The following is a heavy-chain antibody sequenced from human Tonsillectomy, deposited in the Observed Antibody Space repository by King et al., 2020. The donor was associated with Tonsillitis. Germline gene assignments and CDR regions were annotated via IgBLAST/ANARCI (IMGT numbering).Heavy chain of an antibody. Sequence: QPVQSGAEVKKPGESLKISCKGFGYTFTNYWIGWVRQMPGKGLEWMGIIYPGDSDTRYSPSFQGQVTISADKSINTVYLQWSSLKASDTAMYYCARFGTTLLRPYDAFDIWGQGTMVTVSS. CDR1: GYTFTNYW. D-gene: IGHD1-26*01. V-gene: IGHV5-51*01. CDR2: IYPGDSDT. CDR3: ARFGTTLLRPYDAFDI. J-gene: IGHJ3*02.